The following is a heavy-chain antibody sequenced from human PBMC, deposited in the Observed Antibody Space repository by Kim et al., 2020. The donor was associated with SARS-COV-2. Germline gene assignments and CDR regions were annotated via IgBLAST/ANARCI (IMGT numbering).Heavy chain of an antibody. Sequence: NPTYAQGFTGRFVFSLDTSVSTAYLQISSLKAEDTAVYYCARDSSGCIDYWGQGTLVTVSS. CDR2: NP. D-gene: IGHD6-19*01. V-gene: IGHV7-4-1*02. J-gene: IGHJ4*02. CDR3: ARDSSGCIDY.